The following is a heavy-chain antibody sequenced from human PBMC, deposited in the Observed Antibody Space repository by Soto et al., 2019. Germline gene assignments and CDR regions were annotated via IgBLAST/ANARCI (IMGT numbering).Heavy chain of an antibody. D-gene: IGHD3-16*02. V-gene: IGHV3-30*18. J-gene: IGHJ4*02. CDR3: SKDLDGLQGLVDSSFCFDY. CDR1: GFTFNSYG. Sequence: QVQLVESGGGVVQPGRSLRLSCAASGFTFNSYGMHWARQAPGKGLEWVAVISYDGSDKYYADSVKGRFTISRDNSKNPLYLQMNSLRAEDTAVYYCSKDLDGLQGLVDSSFCFDYWGQGTLVTVSS. CDR2: ISYDGSDK.